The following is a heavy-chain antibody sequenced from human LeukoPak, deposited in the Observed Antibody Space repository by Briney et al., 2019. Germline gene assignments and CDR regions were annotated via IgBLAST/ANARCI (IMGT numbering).Heavy chain of an antibody. CDR1: GFTFSSYA. Sequence: GGSLRLSCAASGFTFSSYAMSWVRQAPGKGLEWVSAISGSGGSTYYADSVKGRFTISRDNSKNTLYLQTNSLRAEDTAVYYCAKAPYYADYYMDVWGKGTTVTVSS. V-gene: IGHV3-23*01. J-gene: IGHJ6*03. D-gene: IGHD3-22*01. CDR2: ISGSGGST. CDR3: AKAPYYADYYMDV.